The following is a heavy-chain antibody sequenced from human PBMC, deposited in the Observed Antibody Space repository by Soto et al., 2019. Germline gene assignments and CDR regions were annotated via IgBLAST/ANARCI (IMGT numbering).Heavy chain of an antibody. CDR2: IYYSGST. J-gene: IGHJ4*02. V-gene: IGHV4-30-4*01. Sequence: QVQLQESGPGLVKPSQTLSLTCTVSGGSISSGDYYWSWIRQPPGKGLEWIGYIYYSGSTYYNPSLKSRVTISVDTSKNQFSLKLSSVTAADTAVYYCARVVPPRLTFGGVLDYWGQGTLVTVSS. CDR3: ARVVPPRLTFGGVLDY. CDR1: GGSISSGDYY. D-gene: IGHD3-16*01.